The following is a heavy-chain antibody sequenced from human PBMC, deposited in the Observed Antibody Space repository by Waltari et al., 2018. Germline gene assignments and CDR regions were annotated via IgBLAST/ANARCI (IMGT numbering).Heavy chain of an antibody. CDR3: AKGVEYYYGSGSYPPDY. Sequence: EVQLVESGVGLVQPGRSLRLSCAASGFTFADYAMLWVRQGPGKGLEWVSGISWNSGSIAYADSVRGRFTISRDNAKNSLYLQMNSLRPEDTALYYCAKGVEYYYGSGSYPPDYWGQGTLVTVSS. CDR2: ISWNSGSI. D-gene: IGHD3-10*01. CDR1: GFTFADYA. V-gene: IGHV3-9*01. J-gene: IGHJ4*02.